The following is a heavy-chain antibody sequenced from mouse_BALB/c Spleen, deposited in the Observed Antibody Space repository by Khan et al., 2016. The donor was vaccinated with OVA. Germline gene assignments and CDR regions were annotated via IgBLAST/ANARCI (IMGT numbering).Heavy chain of an antibody. CDR3: ARPAYDGYYDY. J-gene: IGHJ2*01. CDR2: ISTYSGST. CDR1: GYTFTDYA. Sequence: QIQLVQSGPELVRPGVSVKISCKGSGYTFTDYAMYWVKQSHAKSLEWIGLISTYSGSTNYNQKFKGKATMTVDKSSSTAYMELARLTSEDSAISYCARPAYDGYYDYWGQGTTLTVSS. V-gene: IGHV1S137*01. D-gene: IGHD2-3*01.